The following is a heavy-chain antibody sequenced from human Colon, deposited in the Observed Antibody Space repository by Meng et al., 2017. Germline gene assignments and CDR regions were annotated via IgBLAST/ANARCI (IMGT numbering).Heavy chain of an antibody. Sequence: ASVKVSCKASGYTFTGYYMHWVRQAPGQGLEWMGRINPKSGGTNYAQKFQGRVTMTRDTSISTAYMELSRLRSDDTAVYYCARWSSSWYVNWFDPWGHGTLATVSS. CDR3: ARWSSSWYVNWFDP. V-gene: IGHV1-2*06. J-gene: IGHJ5*02. CDR2: INPKSGGT. CDR1: GYTFTGYY. D-gene: IGHD6-13*01.